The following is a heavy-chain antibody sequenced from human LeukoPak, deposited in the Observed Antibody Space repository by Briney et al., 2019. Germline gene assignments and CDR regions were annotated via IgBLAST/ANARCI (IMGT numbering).Heavy chain of an antibody. CDR1: GFTFSSYG. CDR3: TRDRHNNNYDSRRPDQ. D-gene: IGHD3-22*01. V-gene: IGHV3-23*01. Sequence: GGSLRLSCAASGFTFSSYGMSWVRQAPGKGLEWVSAISGSGGSTYYADSVKGRFAISRDNSKNTLYLQMNSLRAEDTAVYYCTRDRHNNNYDSRRPDQWGQGTLVTVSS. CDR2: ISGSGGST. J-gene: IGHJ4*02.